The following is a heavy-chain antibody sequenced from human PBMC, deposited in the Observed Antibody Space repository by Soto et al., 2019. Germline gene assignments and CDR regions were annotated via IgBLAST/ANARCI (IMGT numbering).Heavy chain of an antibody. Sequence: ASVKVSCKASGYTFTSYGISWVRQAPGQGLEWMGWISAYNGNTNYAQKLQGRVTMTTDTSTSTAYMELRSLRSDDTAVYYCARWVDCSGGSCYPNWFDPWGQGTPVTVSS. CDR2: ISAYNGNT. CDR3: ARWVDCSGGSCYPNWFDP. CDR1: GYTFTSYG. V-gene: IGHV1-18*04. J-gene: IGHJ5*02. D-gene: IGHD2-15*01.